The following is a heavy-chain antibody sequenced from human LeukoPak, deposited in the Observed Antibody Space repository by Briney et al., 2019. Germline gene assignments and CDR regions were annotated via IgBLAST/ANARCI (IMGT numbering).Heavy chain of an antibody. CDR3: TREYYYHSSGFDY. CDR2: IRSKAYGATT. Sequence: GGSLTLSCTASGFTFGDYAMCWFRLAPGKGLHWVGYIRSKAYGATTEYASSVKRRFTISRDDSKSIAHLQMNSMKTEDTAVYYCTREYYYHSSGFDYWGQGTLVTVSS. J-gene: IGHJ4*02. D-gene: IGHD3-22*01. CDR1: GFTFGDYA. V-gene: IGHV3-49*03.